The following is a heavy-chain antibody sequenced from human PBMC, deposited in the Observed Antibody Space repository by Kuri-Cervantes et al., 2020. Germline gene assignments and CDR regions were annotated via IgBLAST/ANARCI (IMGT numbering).Heavy chain of an antibody. CDR1: GFTFSSAW. Sequence: GGSLRLSCVASGFTFSSAWMSWVRQAPGKGLEWVGRIKSETNGGTTDYAAPVKGRFTISRDDSENTLYLQMNRLKTDDTAVYYCTTIFYYDRSDPFDFWGQGTLVTVSS. CDR3: TTIFYYDRSDPFDF. CDR2: IKSETNGGTT. J-gene: IGHJ4*02. D-gene: IGHD3-22*01. V-gene: IGHV3-15*01.